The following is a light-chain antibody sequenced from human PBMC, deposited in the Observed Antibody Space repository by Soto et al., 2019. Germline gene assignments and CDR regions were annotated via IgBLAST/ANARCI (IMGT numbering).Light chain of an antibody. CDR3: QQYKNWPPLYT. Sequence: EIVMTQSPATLSVSPGERATLSCRASQSVSNSLAWYQQKPGQAPRLLIYDASTRATGIPARFSGSGSGTEFTLTIPSLQSEDSAIYSCQQYKNWPPLYTFGQGTKLEIK. J-gene: IGKJ2*01. CDR2: DAS. CDR1: QSVSNS. V-gene: IGKV3D-15*01.